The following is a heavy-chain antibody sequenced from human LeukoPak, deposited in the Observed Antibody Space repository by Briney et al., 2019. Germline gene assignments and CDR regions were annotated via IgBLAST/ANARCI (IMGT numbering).Heavy chain of an antibody. Sequence: PGGSLRLSCGASGFAFNIYGIHWVRQAPGKGLEWVAVIWNDGSIKYYADSVKGRFTISRDNSKNTLFLQMNSLRAEDTAVYYCARILDGAYFDYWGQGTLVTVSS. CDR3: ARILDGAYFDY. CDR1: GFAFNIYG. J-gene: IGHJ4*02. V-gene: IGHV3-33*01. D-gene: IGHD3/OR15-3a*01. CDR2: IWNDGSIK.